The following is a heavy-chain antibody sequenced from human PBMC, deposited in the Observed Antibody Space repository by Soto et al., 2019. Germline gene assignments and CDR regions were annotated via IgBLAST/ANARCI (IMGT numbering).Heavy chain of an antibody. Sequence: ASVKVACKASGYTFTIYGISWVRQAPGQGLEWMGWISAYNGNTNYAQKLQGRVTMTTDTSTSTAYMELRSLRSDDTAVYYCARDLVSYGSGSYLFDYWGQGTLVTVSS. J-gene: IGHJ4*02. CDR2: ISAYNGNT. CDR3: ARDLVSYGSGSYLFDY. CDR1: GYTFTIYG. V-gene: IGHV1-18*01. D-gene: IGHD3-10*01.